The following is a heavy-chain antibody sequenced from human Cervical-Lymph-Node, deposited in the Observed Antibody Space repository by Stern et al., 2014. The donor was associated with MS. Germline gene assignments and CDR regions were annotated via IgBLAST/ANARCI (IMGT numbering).Heavy chain of an antibody. CDR2: IYWDDDK. Sequence: QVTLRESGPTLVKPTQTLTLTCTFSGFSLSSSGFSVGWIRQPPGKALEWLALIYWDDDKRYSPSLKNRLTITKDTSKNQVVLTMTNMDPVDTATYYCAQSSEAVTPFDYWGQGTLVTVSS. CDR3: AQSSEAVTPFDY. J-gene: IGHJ4*02. V-gene: IGHV2-5*02. CDR1: GFSLSSSGFS. D-gene: IGHD1-14*01.